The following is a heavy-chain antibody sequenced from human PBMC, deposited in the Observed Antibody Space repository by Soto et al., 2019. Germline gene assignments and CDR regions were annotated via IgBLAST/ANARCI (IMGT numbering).Heavy chain of an antibody. CDR1: GFTFSSYS. D-gene: IGHD1-26*01. V-gene: IGHV3-48*02. J-gene: IGHJ1*01. CDR3: ARDSVSGSYYVEYFQP. Sequence: EVQLVESGGGLVQPGGSLRLSCAASGFTFSSYSMTWVRQAPGKGLEWVSYISSSSSTIYYADSVKGRFTISRDNAKNSRYLQMNSLRDEDTAVYYCARDSVSGSYYVEYFQPWGQGTLVTVS. CDR2: ISSSSSTI.